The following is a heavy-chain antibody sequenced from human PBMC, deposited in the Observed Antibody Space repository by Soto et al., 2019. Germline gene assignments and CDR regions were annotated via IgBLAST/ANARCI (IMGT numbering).Heavy chain of an antibody. Sequence: SGPTLVNPTRTLTLTCTFSGFSLSTSGMCVSWIRQPPGKALEWLARIDWDDDKYYSTSLKTRLTISKDTSKNQVVLTMTNMDPVDTATYYCARTPGGYDILTGYYYFYGMAAWGQATTVSVA. D-gene: IGHD3-9*01. V-gene: IGHV2-70*11. CDR2: IDWDDDK. CDR3: ARTPGGYDILTGYYYFYGMAA. CDR1: GFSLSTSGMC. J-gene: IGHJ6*02.